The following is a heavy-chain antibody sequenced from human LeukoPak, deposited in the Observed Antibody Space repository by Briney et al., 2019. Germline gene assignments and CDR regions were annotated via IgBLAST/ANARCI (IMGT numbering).Heavy chain of an antibody. CDR3: ARTGEYSGSGPSWAFDI. D-gene: IGHD3-10*01. J-gene: IGHJ3*02. V-gene: IGHV4-4*09. Sequence: RPSETLSFTCSLSGVSITNYYWSWLRQPPGKGLEWFVCIYSSGKTYYNLSLKSRVTISLGASNNQFSLRLTSVTASDTAVYYCARTGEYSGSGPSWAFDIWGQGTMVTVSS. CDR2: IYSSGKT. CDR1: GVSITNYY.